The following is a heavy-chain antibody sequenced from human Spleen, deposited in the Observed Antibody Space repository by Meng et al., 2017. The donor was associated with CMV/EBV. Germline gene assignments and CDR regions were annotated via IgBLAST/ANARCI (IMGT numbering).Heavy chain of an antibody. CDR1: GGSISSYY. V-gene: IGHV4-59*01. D-gene: IGHD2-21*01. CDR3: ARSGAYAGMRGLDP. J-gene: IGHJ5*02. Sequence: GSLRLSCTVSGGSISSYYWYWIRQPPGKGLEWIGDIYYGGSTNYNPSLKSRVTMSVDTSKNQFSLKLSSVTAADTAVYYCARSGAYAGMRGLDPWGQGTLVTVSS. CDR2: IYYGGST.